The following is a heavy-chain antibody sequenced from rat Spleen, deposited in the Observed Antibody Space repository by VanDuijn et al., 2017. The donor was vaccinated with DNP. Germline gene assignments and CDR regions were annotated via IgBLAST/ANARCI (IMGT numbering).Heavy chain of an antibody. CDR1: GFSLTGYS. CDR2: MRYNGYP. CDR3: ASDYDGYYQVPFDY. V-gene: IGHV2-8*01. Sequence: QVQLTESGPGLVQPSETLSLTCTVSGFSLTGYSVNWVRQPSGKGLEWMGRMRYNGYPSYNSALKSRLSISRYTSKNQVFLRMNSLQTADTATYYCASDYDGYYQVPFDYWGQGVMVTVSS. D-gene: IGHD1-12*03. J-gene: IGHJ2*01.